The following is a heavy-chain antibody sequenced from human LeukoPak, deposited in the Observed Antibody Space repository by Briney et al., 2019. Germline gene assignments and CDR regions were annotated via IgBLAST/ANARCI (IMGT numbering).Heavy chain of an antibody. CDR2: IGTAGDT. D-gene: IGHD4-17*01. CDR1: GFTFSSYD. V-gene: IGHV3-13*01. J-gene: IGHJ4*02. CDR3: ARDDDGHGDYAIVWAADY. Sequence: PGGSLRLSCAASGFTFSSYDMHWVRQATGKGLEWVSAIGTAGDTYYPGSVKGRFTISRENAKNSLYLQMNSLRAEDTAVYYCARDDDGHGDYAIVWAADYWGQGTLVTVSS.